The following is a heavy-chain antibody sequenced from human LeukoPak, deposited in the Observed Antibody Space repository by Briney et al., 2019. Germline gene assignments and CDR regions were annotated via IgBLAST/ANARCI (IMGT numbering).Heavy chain of an antibody. CDR3: ARLAKTYYAGVY. CDR2: IYPDDSDT. D-gene: IGHD3-22*01. V-gene: IGHV5-51*01. Sequence: PGESLKISCVASGFTFTSYWLAWVRQMPGKGLESMGVIYPDDSDTRYSPSFQGQVTISVDKSLKTAYLEWNTLKASDTAIYYCARLAKTYYAGVYWGQGTLVAVPS. J-gene: IGHJ4*02. CDR1: GFTFTSYW.